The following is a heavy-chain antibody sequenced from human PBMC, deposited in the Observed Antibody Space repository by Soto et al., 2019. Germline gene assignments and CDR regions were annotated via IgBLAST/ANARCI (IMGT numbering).Heavy chain of an antibody. CDR3: ARDHDFWSGFSYYFDY. CDR1: GFTFSNYW. J-gene: IGHJ4*02. Sequence: GGSLRLSCAASGFTFSNYWMTWVRQAPGKGLEWVANIKPDGSEKYYVDSVKGRFIISRDNAKNSPYLRMNSLSAEDTAVYYCARDHDFWSGFSYYFDYWGQETLVTVSS. CDR2: IKPDGSEK. D-gene: IGHD3-3*01. V-gene: IGHV3-7*01.